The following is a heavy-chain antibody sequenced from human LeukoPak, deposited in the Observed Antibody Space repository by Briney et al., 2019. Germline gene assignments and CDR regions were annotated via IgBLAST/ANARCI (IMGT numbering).Heavy chain of an antibody. D-gene: IGHD6-6*01. CDR2: IDHSGST. CDR3: ASYSSSQGSVDY. Sequence: PSETLSLTCTVSGYSISSGYYWGWIRQPPGKGLEWTGSIDHSGSTYYNPSLKSRVTISVDTSKNQFSLKLSSVTAADTAVYYCASYSSSQGSVDYWGQGTLVTVSS. J-gene: IGHJ4*02. V-gene: IGHV4-38-2*02. CDR1: GYSISSGYY.